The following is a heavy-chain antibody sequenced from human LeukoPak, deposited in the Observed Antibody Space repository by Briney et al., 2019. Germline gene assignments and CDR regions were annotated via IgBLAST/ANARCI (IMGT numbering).Heavy chain of an antibody. V-gene: IGHV4-39*07. CDR3: AGIDWVCDY. CDR1: GDSITSTSYY. Sequence: SETLSLTCSVSGDSITSTSYYWGWIRQPPEKGLEWIGSVYYTGGTYYSPSLKSRVTISVDTSKNQFSLKLSSVTAADTAVYYCAGIDWVCDYWGQGTLVTVSS. J-gene: IGHJ4*02. D-gene: IGHD3-9*01. CDR2: VYYTGGT.